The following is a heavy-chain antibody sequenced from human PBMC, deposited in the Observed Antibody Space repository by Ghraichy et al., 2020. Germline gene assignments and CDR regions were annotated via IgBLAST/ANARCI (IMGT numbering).Heavy chain of an antibody. D-gene: IGHD3-10*01. Sequence: GGSLRLSCAASGFTFSDYYMSWIRQAPGKGLEWVSYISSSGSTINYADSVKGRFTISRDNAKNSLYLQMNSLRAEDTAVYYCARLNPGITMVRGGRSFGMDVWGQGTTVTVSS. CDR2: ISSSGSTI. CDR3: ARLNPGITMVRGGRSFGMDV. CDR1: GFTFSDYY. V-gene: IGHV3-11*01. J-gene: IGHJ6*02.